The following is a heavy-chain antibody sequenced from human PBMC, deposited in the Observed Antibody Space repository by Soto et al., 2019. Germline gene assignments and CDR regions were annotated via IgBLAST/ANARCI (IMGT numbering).Heavy chain of an antibody. CDR2: IYYSGST. V-gene: IGHV4-59*01. D-gene: IGHD4-17*01. J-gene: IGHJ3*02. Sequence: PSETLSLTCTVSGGSISSYYWSWIRQPPGKGLEWIGYIYYSGSTNYNPSLKSRVTISVDTSKNQFSLKLSSVTAADTAVYYCARVVINYGGYDLTYAFDIWGQGTMVTVSS. CDR1: GGSISSYY. CDR3: ARVVINYGGYDLTYAFDI.